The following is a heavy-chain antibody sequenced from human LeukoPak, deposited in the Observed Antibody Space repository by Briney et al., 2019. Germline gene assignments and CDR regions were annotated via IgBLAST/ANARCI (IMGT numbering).Heavy chain of an antibody. CDR1: GGSISSHY. CDR3: ARVVGFYDSSAFEL. CDR2: GYYSGRA. Sequence: SETLSLTCTVSGGSISSHYWSWIRQPPGKGLEWIGCGYYSGRANYNPSLNSRVTMSIDTSKNQFSLRLSSVTAADTAVYYCARVVGFYDSSAFELWGEGTLGTV. V-gene: IGHV4-59*11. D-gene: IGHD3-22*01. J-gene: IGHJ4*02.